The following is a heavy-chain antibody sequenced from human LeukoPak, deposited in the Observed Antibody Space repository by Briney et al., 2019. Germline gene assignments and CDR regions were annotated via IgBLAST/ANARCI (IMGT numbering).Heavy chain of an antibody. CDR2: INWNGGST. CDR3: ARNRRPYSSGWYWFDP. Sequence: GGSLRLSCAASGFTFDDYGMSWVRQAPGKGLEWVSGINWNGGSTGYADSVKGRFTISRDNAKNSLYLQMNSLRAEDTALYHCARNRRPYSSGWYWFDPWGQGTLVTVSS. V-gene: IGHV3-20*01. J-gene: IGHJ5*02. CDR1: GFTFDDYG. D-gene: IGHD6-19*01.